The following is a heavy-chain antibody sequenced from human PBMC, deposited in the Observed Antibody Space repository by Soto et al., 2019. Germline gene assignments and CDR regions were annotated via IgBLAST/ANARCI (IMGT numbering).Heavy chain of an antibody. J-gene: IGHJ6*02. CDR2: INPNNGNT. CDR1: GYTFTGYD. Sequence: ASVKVSCTASGYTFTGYDINWVRQAPGQGLEWMGWINPNNGNTNYAQKLQGRVTMTTDTSMSTAYMELRSLRSGDTAVYYCASLVYYGSGIQDKNYYYGMDVWGQGTTVTVSS. CDR3: ASLVYYGSGIQDKNYYYGMDV. V-gene: IGHV1-18*04. D-gene: IGHD3-10*01.